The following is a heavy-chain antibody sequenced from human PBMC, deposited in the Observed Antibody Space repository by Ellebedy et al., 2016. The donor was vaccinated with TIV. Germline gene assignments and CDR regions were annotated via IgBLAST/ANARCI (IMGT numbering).Heavy chain of an antibody. D-gene: IGHD2/OR15-2a*01. CDR1: GGPISSGGYY. Sequence: MPSETLSLTCTVSGGPISSGGYYWSWIRQHPGKALEWIGYIYSGGSPDYNPSLKSRVTISVDTSKNQFSLKLSSLTAADTAVYYCARDCFYDGYAFDIWGQGTMATVSS. CDR2: IYSGGSP. V-gene: IGHV4-31*03. J-gene: IGHJ3*02. CDR3: ARDCFYDGYAFDI.